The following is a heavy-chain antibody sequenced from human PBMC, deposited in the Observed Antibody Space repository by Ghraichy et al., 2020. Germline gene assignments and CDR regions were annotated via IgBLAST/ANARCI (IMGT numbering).Heavy chain of an antibody. CDR3: ARLHGRGYADY. CDR1: GGSISSSSWY. D-gene: IGHD3-22*01. Sequence: SETLSLTCTVSGGSISSSSWYWGWIRQPPGKGLEWIGSMYYSGSTLYNPSLKSRLTISMDTSKNQFSLSLSSVSAADTAVYYCARLHGRGYADYWGQGTLVPVSS. V-gene: IGHV4-39*01. CDR2: MYYSGST. J-gene: IGHJ4*02.